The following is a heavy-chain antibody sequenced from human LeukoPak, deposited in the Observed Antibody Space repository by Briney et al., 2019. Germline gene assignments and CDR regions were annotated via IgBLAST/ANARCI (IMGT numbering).Heavy chain of an antibody. CDR3: ASFSIRSRGRADY. V-gene: IGHV4-34*01. Sequence: SETLSLTCAVYGGSFSGYYWSWIRQPPGKGLEWIGEINHSGSTNYNPSLKSRVTISVDTSTNQSSLKLSSVTAADTAVYYCASFSIRSRGRADYWGQGTLVTVSS. D-gene: IGHD3-3*02. CDR1: GGSFSGYY. J-gene: IGHJ4*02. CDR2: INHSGST.